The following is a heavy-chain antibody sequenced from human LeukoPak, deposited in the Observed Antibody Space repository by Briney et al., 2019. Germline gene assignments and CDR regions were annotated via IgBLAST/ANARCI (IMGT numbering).Heavy chain of an antibody. CDR1: GGSFSGYY. CDR2: INHSGST. CDR3: ARASRDIVVVPAASNYYYYGMDV. D-gene: IGHD2-2*01. J-gene: IGHJ6*02. V-gene: IGHV4-34*01. Sequence: SETLSLTCAVYGGSFSGYYWSWIRQPPGEGLEWIGEINHSGSTNYNPSLKSRVTISVDTSKNQFSLKLSSVTAADTAVYYCARASRDIVVVPAASNYYYYGMDVWGQGTTATVSS.